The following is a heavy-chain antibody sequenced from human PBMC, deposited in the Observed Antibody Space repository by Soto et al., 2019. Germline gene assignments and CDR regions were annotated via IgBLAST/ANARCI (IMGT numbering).Heavy chain of an antibody. V-gene: IGHV3-23*01. CDR3: ARAPRCTNGVCHETYCDY. CDR2: ISGSGGST. J-gene: IGHJ4*02. CDR1: GFTFSSYA. Sequence: PGGSLRLSCAASGFTFSSYAMSWVRQAPGKGLEWVSAISGSGGSTYCADSVKGRFTISRDNSKNTLYLQMNSLRAEDTAVYYCARAPRCTNGVCHETYCDYWGQGTLVTVSS. D-gene: IGHD2-8*01.